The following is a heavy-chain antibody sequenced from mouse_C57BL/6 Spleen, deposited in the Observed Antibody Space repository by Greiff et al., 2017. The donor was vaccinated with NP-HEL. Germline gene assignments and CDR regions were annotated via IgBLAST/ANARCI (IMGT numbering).Heavy chain of an antibody. Sequence: QVQLQQPGAELVRPGTSVKLSCKASGYTFTSYWMHWVKQRPGQGLEWIGVIDPSDSYTNYNQKFKGKATLTVDTSSSTAYMQLSGLTSEDSAVEYCAREDGNYLAYWGQGTLVTVSA. D-gene: IGHD2-1*01. CDR2: IDPSDSYT. CDR1: GYTFTSYW. V-gene: IGHV1-59*01. CDR3: AREDGNYLAY. J-gene: IGHJ3*01.